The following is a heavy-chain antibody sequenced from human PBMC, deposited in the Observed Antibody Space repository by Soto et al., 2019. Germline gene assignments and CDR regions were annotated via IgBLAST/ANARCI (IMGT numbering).Heavy chain of an antibody. Sequence: QVQLVQSGAEVKKPEASVKVSCKASGYTFTSYGVSWVRQALGQGLKWMGWISGYNGNTNYAQKLQGRVTMTTDTSTSTAYMELRSLRSDDTAVYYCARAGKYYYGSGSPYYYGMDVWGQGITVTVSS. D-gene: IGHD3-10*01. V-gene: IGHV1-18*04. CDR1: GYTFTSYG. CDR3: ARAGKYYYGSGSPYYYGMDV. CDR2: ISGYNGNT. J-gene: IGHJ6*02.